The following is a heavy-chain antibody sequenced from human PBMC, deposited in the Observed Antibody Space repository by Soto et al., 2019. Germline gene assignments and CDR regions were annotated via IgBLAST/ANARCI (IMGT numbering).Heavy chain of an antibody. J-gene: IGHJ3*02. CDR2: IKQDGSKK. CDR1: GFAFSAYW. D-gene: IGHD2-15*01. Sequence: EVQLVESGGGFVQPGGSRGPSCAPPGFAFSAYWMSWVRQAPGRGLEWVANIKQDGSKKYYVDSVEGRFTFSRDNAKNSLYLQMNSLRAEDTAVYYCARGGCSGGSCYPDDALDIWGQGTMVTVSS. V-gene: IGHV3-7*01. CDR3: ARGGCSGGSCYPDDALDI.